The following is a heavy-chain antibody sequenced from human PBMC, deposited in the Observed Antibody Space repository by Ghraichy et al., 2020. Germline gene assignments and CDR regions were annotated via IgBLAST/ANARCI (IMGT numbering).Heavy chain of an antibody. CDR3: GGLALF. D-gene: IGHD3-16*01. CDR1: GFTVSNNF. Sequence: GESLNISCAASGFTVSNNFMTWVRQAPGKGLEWVSLIYSGGNSYYADSVKGRSTISRDSSKNTLYLQMNSLRGEDTAVYYCGGLALFWGQGTEVTVSS. CDR2: IYSGGNS. V-gene: IGHV3-53*01. J-gene: IGHJ4*02.